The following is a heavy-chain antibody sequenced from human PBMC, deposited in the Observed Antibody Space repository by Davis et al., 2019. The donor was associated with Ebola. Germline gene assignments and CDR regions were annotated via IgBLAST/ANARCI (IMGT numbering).Heavy chain of an antibody. CDR1: GGSISSGSYY. CDR2: IYTSGST. CDR3: ARDTFYDFWSGYYGNYYGMDV. J-gene: IGHJ6*02. Sequence: PSETLSLTCTVSGGSISSGSYYWSWIRQPAGKGLEWIGHIYTSGSTNYNPSLKSRVTISVDTSKNQFSLKLSSVTAADTAVYYCARDTFYDFWSGYYGNYYGMDVWGQGTTVTVSS. V-gene: IGHV4-61*09. D-gene: IGHD3-3*01.